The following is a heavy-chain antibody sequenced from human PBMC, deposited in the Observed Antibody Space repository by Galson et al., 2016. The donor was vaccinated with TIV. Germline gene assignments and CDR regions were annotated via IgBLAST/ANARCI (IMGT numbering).Heavy chain of an antibody. CDR1: GYTFTSYY. D-gene: IGHD1-1*01. J-gene: IGHJ4*02. V-gene: IGHV1-46*01. Sequence: SVKVSCKASGYTFTSYYMHWVRQAPGQGLEWMGIINPSGGSTSYAQKFQGRVTMTRDTSTSTVYMELSSLRAEDTAMYYCSRDLTTGNPGYDYWGQGTLVTVSS. CDR3: SRDLTTGNPGYDY. CDR2: INPSGGST.